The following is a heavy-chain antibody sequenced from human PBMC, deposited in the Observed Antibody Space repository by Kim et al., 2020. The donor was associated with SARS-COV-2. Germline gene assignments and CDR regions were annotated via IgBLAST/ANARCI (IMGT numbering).Heavy chain of an antibody. D-gene: IGHD3-10*01. CDR3: ARATPMVRGVMGY. J-gene: IGHJ4*02. Sequence: YADSVKGRFTISRDNAKNSLYLQMNSLRAEDTAVYYCARATPMVRGVMGYWGQGTLVTVSS. V-gene: IGHV3-11*01.